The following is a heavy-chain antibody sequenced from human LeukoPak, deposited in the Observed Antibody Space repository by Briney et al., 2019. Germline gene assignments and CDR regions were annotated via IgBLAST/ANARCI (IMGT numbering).Heavy chain of an antibody. CDR3: ARGGGSSPATVYFDY. CDR2: ISYDGSNK. CDR1: GFTFSGYA. J-gene: IGHJ4*02. D-gene: IGHD6-13*01. V-gene: IGHV3-30-3*01. Sequence: PGGSLRLSCAASGFTFSGYAMHWVRQAPGKGLEWVAVISYDGSNKYYADSVKGRFTISRDNSKNTLYLQMNSLRAEDTAVYYCARGGGSSPATVYFDYWGQGTLVTVSS.